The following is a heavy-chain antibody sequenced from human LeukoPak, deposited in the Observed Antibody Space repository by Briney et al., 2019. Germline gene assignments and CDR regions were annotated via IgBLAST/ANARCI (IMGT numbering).Heavy chain of an antibody. CDR3: ARSRIAAAGTVVWFDP. V-gene: IGHV1-2*06. D-gene: IGHD6-13*01. J-gene: IGHJ5*02. Sequence: ASVKVSCKASGYTFTGYYMHWVRQAPGQGPEWMGRINPNSGGTNYAQKFQGRVTMTRDTSISTAYMELSRLRSDDTAVYYCARSRIAAAGTVVWFDPWGQGTLVTVSS. CDR2: INPNSGGT. CDR1: GYTFTGYY.